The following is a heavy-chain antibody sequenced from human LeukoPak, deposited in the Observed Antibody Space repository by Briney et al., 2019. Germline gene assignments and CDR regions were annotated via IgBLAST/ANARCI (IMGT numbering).Heavy chain of an antibody. CDR2: TYYRSKWYS. D-gene: IGHD3-10*01. V-gene: IGHV6-1*01. J-gene: IGHJ2*01. CDR3: AREVGEEFSFGELTSTPTRDWYFDL. Sequence: SQTLSLTCAISGDSVSKNNAAWSWIRQSPSRGLEWLGRTYYRSKWYSDYAVFVRSRITINPDTSKNQFSLQLNSVSPEDTAVYFCAREVGEEFSFGELTSTPTRDWYFDLWGRGTLVTVSS. CDR1: GDSVSKNNAA.